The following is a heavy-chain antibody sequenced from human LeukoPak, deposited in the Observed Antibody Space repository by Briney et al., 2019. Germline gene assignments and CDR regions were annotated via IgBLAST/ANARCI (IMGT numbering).Heavy chain of an antibody. CDR3: ARGRSNYYGMDV. Sequence: PSETLSLTCSVSDGSINSYYWNWIRRPPGKGLEWIGYIYYNGNTNYSPSLKSRVTMSVDTPKNLFSLKVSSVTAADTAVYYCARGRSNYYGMDVRGQGTTVTVSS. CDR1: DGSINSYY. V-gene: IGHV4-59*01. J-gene: IGHJ6*02. CDR2: IYYNGNT. D-gene: IGHD1-26*01.